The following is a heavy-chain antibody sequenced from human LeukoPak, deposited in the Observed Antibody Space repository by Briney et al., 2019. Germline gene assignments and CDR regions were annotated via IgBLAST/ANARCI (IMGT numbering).Heavy chain of an antibody. D-gene: IGHD2-2*01. CDR1: GYSFTSYW. J-gene: IGHJ4*02. CDR3: ARLRVVVPAAVYYFDY. CDR2: IYPGDSDT. V-gene: IGHV5-51*01. Sequence: PGESLKISCKGSGYSFTSYWIGWVRQMPGKGLEWMGIIYPGDSDTRYSPSFQGQVTISADKSISTAYRQWSSLKASDTAMYYCARLRVVVPAAVYYFDYWGQGTLVTVSS.